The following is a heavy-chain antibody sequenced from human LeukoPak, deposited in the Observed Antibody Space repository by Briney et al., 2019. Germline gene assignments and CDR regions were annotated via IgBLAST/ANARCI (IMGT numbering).Heavy chain of an antibody. CDR1: GDSVSSNSVT. CDR3: ARRLTQYDCFDP. J-gene: IGHJ5*02. V-gene: IGHV6-1*01. CDR2: TYYRSTWYN. Sequence: SQTLSLTCAISGDSVSSNSVTWNWIRQSPSRGLEWLGRTYYRSTWYNDYAVSVRGRITVNPDTSKNQFSLPLNSVTPEDTAVYYCARRLTQYDCFDPWGQGILVTVSS. D-gene: IGHD2-2*01.